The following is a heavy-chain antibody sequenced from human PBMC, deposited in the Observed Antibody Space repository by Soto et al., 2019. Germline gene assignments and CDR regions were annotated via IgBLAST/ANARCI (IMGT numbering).Heavy chain of an antibody. D-gene: IGHD3-3*02. CDR2: TSSSGTYI. J-gene: IGHJ4*02. CDR3: ARISIYYRSSEAASYLDY. CDR1: GFSLSDYA. Sequence: GGSLRLSCAASGFSLSDYAMNWVRQSPGKGLEWVSSTSSSGTYIYYADSLKGRFTISRDTAKNSVDLQMNSLRADDTAVYYCARISIYYRSSEAASYLDYWGQGVLVTVSS. V-gene: IGHV3-21*01.